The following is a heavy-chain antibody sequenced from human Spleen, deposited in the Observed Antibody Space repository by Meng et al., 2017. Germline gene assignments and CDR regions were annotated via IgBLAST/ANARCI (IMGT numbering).Heavy chain of an antibody. J-gene: IGHJ4*02. Sequence: GQLVQSGAEVKKPGASVKVSCKASGYTFPDYWLHWVRRAPGQGLEWMGRINPKSGDTHYAQRFQGRVTMTGDTSISTVYMELNGLRSDDTAVYYCARDEDISAAGKLFGDYWGQGTLVTVSS. CDR2: INPKSGDT. V-gene: IGHV1-2*06. D-gene: IGHD6-13*01. CDR3: ARDEDISAAGKLFGDY. CDR1: GYTFPDYW.